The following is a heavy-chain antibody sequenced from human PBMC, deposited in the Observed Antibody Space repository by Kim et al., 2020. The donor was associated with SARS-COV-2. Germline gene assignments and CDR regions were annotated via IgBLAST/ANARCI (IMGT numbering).Heavy chain of an antibody. J-gene: IGHJ6*03. D-gene: IGHD6-19*01. V-gene: IGHV4-34*01. CDR2: INHSGST. CDR3: ARGTRKWRVRGPYDYYLD. Sequence: SETLSLTCAVYGGSFSGYYWSWIRQPPGKGLEWIGEINHSGSTNYNPSLKSRVTISVDTSKNQFSLKLSTVTAADTAVYYCARGTRKWRVRGPYDYYLD. CDR1: GGSFSGYY.